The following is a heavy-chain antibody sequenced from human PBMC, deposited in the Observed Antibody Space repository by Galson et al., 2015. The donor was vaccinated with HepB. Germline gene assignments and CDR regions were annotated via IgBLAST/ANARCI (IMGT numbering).Heavy chain of an antibody. CDR1: GFTFSSYW. CDR3: LRARPERGVDY. CDR2: IKQDGSEK. Sequence: SLSREGAASGFTFSSYWMSWVRQAPGKGLEWVANIKQDGSEKYYADSVKGRFTISRDNSKNTLYVQMNSLRVEDTAVYYCLRARPERGVDYWGQGTLVTVSS. V-gene: IGHV3-7*01. D-gene: IGHD1-1*01. J-gene: IGHJ4*02.